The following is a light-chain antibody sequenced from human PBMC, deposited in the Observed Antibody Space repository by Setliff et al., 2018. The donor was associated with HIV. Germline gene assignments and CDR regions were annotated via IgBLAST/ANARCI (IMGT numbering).Light chain of an antibody. V-gene: IGLV2-14*01. J-gene: IGLJ1*01. CDR3: SSYTSIYTYV. CDR2: EVS. Sequence: QSALTQPASVSGSPGQSITVSCTGTSSDVGGYNYVSWYQQHPGKAPNLIIYEVSNRPSGVSNRFSGSKSGNTASLTISGLQAEDEADYYCSSYTSIYTYVFGTGTKVTVL. CDR1: SSDVGGYNY.